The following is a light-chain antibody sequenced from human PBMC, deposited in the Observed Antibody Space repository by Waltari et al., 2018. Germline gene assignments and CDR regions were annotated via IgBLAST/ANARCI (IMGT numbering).Light chain of an antibody. CDR1: SSDDGGYHY. CDR2: EVT. J-gene: IGLJ3*02. CDR3: SAYVGSEVV. Sequence: QSDLTPPPSASGSPGQSVTISCTGTSSDDGGYHYVSWYQQHPGKAPKLLIFEVTKRPSGVPDRFSGSKSGDMASLTVSGLQADDEADYFCSAYVGSEVVFGEGTKLTVL. V-gene: IGLV2-8*01.